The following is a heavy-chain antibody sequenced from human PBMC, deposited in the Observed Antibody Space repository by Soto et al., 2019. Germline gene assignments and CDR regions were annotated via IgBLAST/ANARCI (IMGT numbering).Heavy chain of an antibody. V-gene: IGHV3-48*03. CDR2: IDNIGDSI. CDR3: ARTAYYHILTGYYPFDY. J-gene: IGHJ4*02. CDR1: VFTFRSYQ. Sequence: GSLRPSCAASVFTFRSYQMTWVRHVPGKGLEWIAYIDNIGDSIFYADSVKGRFTISRDNAKNSLHLQINSLRAEDTAVYYCARTAYYHILTGYYPFDYWGLGTLVTVSS. D-gene: IGHD3-9*01.